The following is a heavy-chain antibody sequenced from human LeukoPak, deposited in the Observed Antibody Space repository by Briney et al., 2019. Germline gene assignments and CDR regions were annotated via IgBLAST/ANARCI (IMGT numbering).Heavy chain of an antibody. Sequence: GESLKISCKGSGYRFTSYWIGWVRQMPGKGLEWMGIIYPGDSDTRYSPSFQGQVTISADKSISTAYLQWSSLKASDTAMYYCARSSWGYCSGGSCLLYYFDYWGQGTLVTVSS. V-gene: IGHV5-51*01. CDR2: IYPGDSDT. CDR1: GYRFTSYW. D-gene: IGHD2-15*01. J-gene: IGHJ4*02. CDR3: ARSSWGYCSGGSCLLYYFDY.